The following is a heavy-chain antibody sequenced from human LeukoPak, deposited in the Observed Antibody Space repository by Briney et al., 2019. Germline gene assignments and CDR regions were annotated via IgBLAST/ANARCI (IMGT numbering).Heavy chain of an antibody. J-gene: IGHJ6*03. CDR2: ISSSSSTI. CDR1: GGSITSNSYY. D-gene: IGHD6-13*01. Sequence: ETLSLTCTVSGGSITSNSYYWGWVRQAPGKGLEWVSYISSSSSTIYYADSVKGRFTISRDNAKNSLYLQMNSLRAEDTAVYYCARGVDSSSWYVGAEGYYYYMDVWGKGTTVTVSS. CDR3: ARGVDSSSWYVGAEGYYYYMDV. V-gene: IGHV3-48*01.